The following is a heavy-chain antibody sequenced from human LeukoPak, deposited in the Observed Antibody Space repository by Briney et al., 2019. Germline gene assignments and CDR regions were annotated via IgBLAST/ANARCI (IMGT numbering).Heavy chain of an antibody. CDR1: GGTFSGYY. CDR2: SNDSGGT. CDR3: ARLRQQLVRNDAFDI. D-gene: IGHD6-13*01. J-gene: IGHJ3*02. Sequence: PSETLSLTCDVYGGTFSGYYWSWIRQPPGKRLEWVGESNDSGGTNYNPSLNSRVTISADQSKNQVSLRLTSVTAADTAVYYCARLRQQLVRNDAFDIWGQGTMVTVSS. V-gene: IGHV4-34*01.